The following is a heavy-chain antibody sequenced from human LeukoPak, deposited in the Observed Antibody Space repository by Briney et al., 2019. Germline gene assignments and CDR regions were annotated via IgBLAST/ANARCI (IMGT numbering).Heavy chain of an antibody. V-gene: IGHV3-66*01. CDR3: ARDSSSVSGGY. CDR1: GFTFRSYG. Sequence: QPGGSLRLSCAASGFTFRSYGMSWVRQAPGKGLEWVSVIYSGGSTYYADSVKGRFTISRDNSKNTLYLQMNSLRAEDTAVYYCARDSSSVSGGYWGQGTLVTVSS. D-gene: IGHD6-6*01. CDR2: IYSGGST. J-gene: IGHJ4*02.